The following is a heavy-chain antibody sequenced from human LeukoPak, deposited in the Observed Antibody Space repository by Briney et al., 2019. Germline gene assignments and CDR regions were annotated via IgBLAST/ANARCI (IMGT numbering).Heavy chain of an antibody. J-gene: IGHJ5*02. V-gene: IGHV4-59*08. CDR1: GGSISSYY. D-gene: IGHD6-6*01. CDR2: TYYSGST. CDR3: ARSIAKGDWFDP. Sequence: TSETLSLTCTVSGGSISSYYWSWIRQPPGKGLEWIGYTYYSGSTNYNPSLKSRVTISVDTSKNQFSLKLSSVTAADTAVYYCARSIAKGDWFDPWGQGTLVTVSS.